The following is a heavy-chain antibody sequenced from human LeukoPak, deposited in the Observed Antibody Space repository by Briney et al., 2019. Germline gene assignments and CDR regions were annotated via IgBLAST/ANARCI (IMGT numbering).Heavy chain of an antibody. CDR3: AKDLWFGELMMSPFDY. V-gene: IGHV3-23*01. Sequence: GGSLRLSCAASGFTFSSYAMSWVRRAPGKGLEWVSAISGSGGSTYYADSVKGRFTISRDNSKNPLYLQMNSLRAEDTAVYYCAKDLWFGELMMSPFDYWGQGTLVTVSS. CDR1: GFTFSSYA. D-gene: IGHD3-10*01. J-gene: IGHJ4*02. CDR2: ISGSGGST.